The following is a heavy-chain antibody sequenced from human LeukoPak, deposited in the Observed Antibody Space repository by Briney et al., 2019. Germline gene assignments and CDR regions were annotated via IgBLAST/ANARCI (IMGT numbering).Heavy chain of an antibody. D-gene: IGHD6-6*01. V-gene: IGHV3-30*01. Sequence: PGGSLRLSCEASGFTFSNRTMHWVRQAPGKGLEWVAVVTSDGSKIFYLDSVRGRSTISRDHSKNILYLQMNSPKEEDTAVYFCAREGFGSSGVNDYGGQGTLVTVSS. CDR1: GFTFSNRT. CDR3: AREGFGSSGVNDY. CDR2: VTSDGSKI. J-gene: IGHJ4*02.